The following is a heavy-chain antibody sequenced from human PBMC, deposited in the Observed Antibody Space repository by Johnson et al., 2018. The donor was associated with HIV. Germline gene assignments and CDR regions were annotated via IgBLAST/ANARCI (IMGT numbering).Heavy chain of an antibody. V-gene: IGHV3-7*05. CDR3: ARALGLEVCAFDI. Sequence: EVQLVESGGGLIQPGGSLRLSCAASGFTFSRYWMSWVRQAPGKGLEWVANIKQDGREKYYVDSVKGRFTISRDNAKNSLYLQMNSLRAEDTAGYYCARALGLEVCAFDIWGQGTMVTVSS. J-gene: IGHJ3*02. D-gene: IGHD2-8*01. CDR1: GFTFSRYW. CDR2: IKQDGREK.